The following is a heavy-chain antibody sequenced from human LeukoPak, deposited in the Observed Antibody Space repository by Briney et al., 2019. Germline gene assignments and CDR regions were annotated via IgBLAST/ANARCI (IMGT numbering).Heavy chain of an antibody. CDR1: GYTFTSYA. D-gene: IGHD6-13*01. Sequence: GASVKVSCKASGYTFTSYAMHWMRQAPGQRLEWMGWINAGNGNTKYSQKFQGRVTITRDTSASTAYMELSSLRSEDTAVYYCAREIRIAAAGTFGYWGQGTLVTVSS. V-gene: IGHV1-3*01. J-gene: IGHJ4*02. CDR2: INAGNGNT. CDR3: AREIRIAAAGTFGY.